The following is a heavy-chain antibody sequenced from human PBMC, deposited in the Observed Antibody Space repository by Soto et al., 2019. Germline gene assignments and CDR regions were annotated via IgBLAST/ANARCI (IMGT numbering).Heavy chain of an antibody. CDR3: VSDRGYGHASVPYS. Sequence: QAQLVESGGGVVQPGRSLRLSCAASGFAFSRYGMHWVRQAPGTGLEWVAVISYDVSLQHYADSVKGRFTISRDNSKNMVLLQMSSLRAEDTAVYYCVSDRGYGHASVPYSWGQGTLVSVSS. CDR1: GFAFSRYG. J-gene: IGHJ4*02. D-gene: IGHD5-18*01. V-gene: IGHV3-30*03. CDR2: ISYDVSLQ.